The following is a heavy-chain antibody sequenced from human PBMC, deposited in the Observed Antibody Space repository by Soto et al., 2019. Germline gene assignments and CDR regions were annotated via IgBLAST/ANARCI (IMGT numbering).Heavy chain of an antibody. J-gene: IGHJ4*02. CDR1: GGSFSGYY. CDR2: INHSGST. V-gene: IGHV4-34*01. CDR3: ARRGGSYYDFDY. D-gene: IGHD1-26*01. Sequence: QVQLQQWGAGLLKPSETLSLTCAVYGGSFSGYYWSWIRQPPGKGLEWIGEINHSGSTNYNPSLKSRVTISVDTSKNQFSLKLSSVTAADTAVYYCARRGGSYYDFDYWGQRTVVTVSS.